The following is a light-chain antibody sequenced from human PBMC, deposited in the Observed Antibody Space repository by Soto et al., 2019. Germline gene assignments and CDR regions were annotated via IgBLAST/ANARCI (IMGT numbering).Light chain of an antibody. CDR3: SSYTISNAWV. CDR2: DVN. CDR1: SSDVGDYNY. V-gene: IGLV2-14*01. J-gene: IGLJ3*02. Sequence: QSALTQPASVSGSPGQSITISCTGTSSDVGDYNYVSWCQQHPGKAPKVIIYDVNNRPSGVSNRFSGSKSGNTASLTISGLQAEDEADYYCSSYTISNAWVFGGGTKLTVL.